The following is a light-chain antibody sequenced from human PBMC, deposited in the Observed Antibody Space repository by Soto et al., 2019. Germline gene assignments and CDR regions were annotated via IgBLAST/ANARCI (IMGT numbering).Light chain of an antibody. V-gene: IGKV3-20*01. J-gene: IGKJ2*01. CDR3: QQYVNSPYT. Sequence: ESLLTQSPETLSSSPGEGASLSCRASQSITTNSLAWYQQKPGQAPRLLIYGASNRATGVPDRVSASGSGTDFTLTFSSLEPEDFAMYYCQQYVNSPYTFGQGTKLAIK. CDR2: GAS. CDR1: QSITTNS.